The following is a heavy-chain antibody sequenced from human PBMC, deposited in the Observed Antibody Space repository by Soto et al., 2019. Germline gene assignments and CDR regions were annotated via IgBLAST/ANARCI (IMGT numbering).Heavy chain of an antibody. J-gene: IGHJ1*01. D-gene: IGHD3-22*01. CDR1: GFTVSSNY. CDR3: ARDRVESGYPEYFHH. Sequence: EVQLVESGGGLIQPGGSLRLSCAASGFTVSSNYMSWVRQAPGKGLEWVSVIYSGGSTYYADSVKGRFTISRDNSKNTLYLQMNSLRAEDTAVYYCARDRVESGYPEYFHHWGQGTLGTVSS. V-gene: IGHV3-53*01. CDR2: IYSGGST.